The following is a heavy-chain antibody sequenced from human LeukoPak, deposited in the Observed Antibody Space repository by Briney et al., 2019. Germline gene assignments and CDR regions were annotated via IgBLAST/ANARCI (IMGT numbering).Heavy chain of an antibody. CDR1: GFTFSSFG. V-gene: IGHV3-30*18. Sequence: GRSLRLSCAASGFTFSSFGMHWVRQAPGKGLEWVAVISYDGSNEYYADSVKGRFTISRDNSKNTLYLQMNSLRTEDTAVYYCAKERYYYGSGATNDAFDIWGQGTMVTVSS. J-gene: IGHJ3*02. CDR3: AKERYYYGSGATNDAFDI. CDR2: ISYDGSNE. D-gene: IGHD3-10*01.